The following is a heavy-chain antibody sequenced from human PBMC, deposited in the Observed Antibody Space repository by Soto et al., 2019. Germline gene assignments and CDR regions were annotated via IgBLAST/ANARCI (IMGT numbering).Heavy chain of an antibody. CDR1: GGSNSSGGYS. V-gene: IGHV4-30-2*01. J-gene: IGHJ4*02. CDR3: AAGGGLPRYY. Sequence: QLQLQEYGSGLVKPSQTLSLTCAVSGGSNSSGGYSWSWIRQPPGKGLEWIGYIYHSGSTYYNPSLKSRVTISVDRSKNQFSLKLSSATAADTAVYYCAAGGGLPRYYWGQGTLVTVSS. CDR2: IYHSGST. D-gene: IGHD5-12*01.